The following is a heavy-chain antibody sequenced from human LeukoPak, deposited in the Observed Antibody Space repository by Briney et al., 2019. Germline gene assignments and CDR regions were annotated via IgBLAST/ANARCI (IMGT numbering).Heavy chain of an antibody. J-gene: IGHJ5*02. V-gene: IGHV1-8*03. D-gene: IGHD6-25*01. CDR3: ARVVYQRGDEFDP. Sequence: ASVKVSCKASGYAFTSYDINWVRQATGQGLEWMGWMNPNSGNTGFAQKFQGRVTITRNTSISTAYMELSSLRSEDTAVYYCARVVYQRGDEFDPWGQGTLVTVSS. CDR1: GYAFTSYD. CDR2: MNPNSGNT.